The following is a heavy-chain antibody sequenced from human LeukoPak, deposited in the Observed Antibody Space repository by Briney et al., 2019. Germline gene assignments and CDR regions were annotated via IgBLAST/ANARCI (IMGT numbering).Heavy chain of an antibody. CDR1: GFTFSSYA. J-gene: IGHJ4*02. D-gene: IGHD3-22*01. V-gene: IGHV3-23*01. CDR2: ISGSGDNT. Sequence: GGSLRLSCAASGFTFSSYAMTWVRQAPGKGLECVSGISGSGDNTDYADSVKGRFTISRDNSKNTLYLQMNSLRAEDTAVYYCARGPHYYDSSGYYSPESLSIDYWAREPWSPSPQ. CDR3: ARGPHYYDSSGYYSPESLSIDY.